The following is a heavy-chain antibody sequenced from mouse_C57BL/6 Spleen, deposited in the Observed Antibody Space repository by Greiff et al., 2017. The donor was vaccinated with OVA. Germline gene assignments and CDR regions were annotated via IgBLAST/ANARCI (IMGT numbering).Heavy chain of an antibody. CDR3: VRHRNYGSVYAMDY. V-gene: IGHV10-1*01. CDR2: IRSKSNNYAT. J-gene: IGHJ4*01. CDR1: GFSFNTYA. D-gene: IGHD1-1*01. Sequence: EVHLVESGGGLVQPKGSLKLSCAASGFSFNTYAMNWVRPAPGKGLEWVARIRSKSNNYATYYADSVTDRFTISRDDSESMLYLQMNNLKTEDTAMYYCVRHRNYGSVYAMDYWGQGTSVTVSS.